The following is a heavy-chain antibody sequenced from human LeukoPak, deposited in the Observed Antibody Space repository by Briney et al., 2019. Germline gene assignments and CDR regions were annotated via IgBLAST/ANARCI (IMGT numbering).Heavy chain of an antibody. Sequence: GGSLRLSCAASGFTFSSYTINWVRQAPGKGLEWVSSISSSSSYIFYADSVKGRFTISRDNAKTSLFLQMNSLRAEDTGVYYCARDEVVVSSSPSNWYFNLWGRGTLVTVSS. CDR3: ARDEVVVSSSPSNWYFNL. CDR2: ISSSSSYI. J-gene: IGHJ2*01. CDR1: GFTFSSYT. V-gene: IGHV3-21*01. D-gene: IGHD3-22*01.